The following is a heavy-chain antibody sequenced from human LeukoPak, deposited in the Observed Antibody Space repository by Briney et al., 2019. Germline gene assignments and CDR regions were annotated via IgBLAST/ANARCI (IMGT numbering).Heavy chain of an antibody. CDR3: TRDSALLGVAFDL. J-gene: IGHJ3*01. D-gene: IGHD2-15*01. CDR2: ISSNGDDT. V-gene: IGHV3-64D*06. CDR1: GFPFNTYA. Sequence: GGSLRLSCSASGFPFNTYAIHWVRQAPGKGLEYVAGISSNGDDTDFADSAKGRFTISRDNSKSTLFLQMNSLRAEDTAVYFCTRDSALLGVAFDLWGQGTVVTVSS.